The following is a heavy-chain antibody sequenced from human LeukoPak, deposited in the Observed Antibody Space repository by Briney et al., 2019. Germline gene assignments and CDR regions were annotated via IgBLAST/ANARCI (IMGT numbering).Heavy chain of an antibody. Sequence: GGSLRLPCAASGFTLSNAWMSWVRQAPGKGLEWVGRIKSKTDGGTTDYAAPVKGRFTISRDDSKNTLYLQMNSLKTEDTAVYYCTTDPLYDFWSGYYMGSFDYWGQGTLVTVSS. CDR3: TTDPLYDFWSGYYMGSFDY. D-gene: IGHD3-3*01. CDR1: GFTLSNAW. CDR2: IKSKTDGGTT. J-gene: IGHJ4*02. V-gene: IGHV3-15*01.